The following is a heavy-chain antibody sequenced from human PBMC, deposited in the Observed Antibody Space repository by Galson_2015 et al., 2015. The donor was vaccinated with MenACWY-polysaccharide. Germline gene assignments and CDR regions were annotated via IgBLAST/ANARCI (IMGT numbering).Heavy chain of an antibody. CDR2: ISYDGNNK. CDR3: AKDRPLRGLTKFYYGMDA. J-gene: IGHJ6*02. Sequence: SLRLSCAASGFTFSSFDFSDYAMHWVRQAPGKGLEWVAVISYDGNNKYYADSVKGRFTIARDNSKNTVYLQMHSLRAEDTAVYYCAKDRPLRGLTKFYYGMDAWGQGTTVTVSS. V-gene: IGHV3-30*18. D-gene: IGHD3-10*02. CDR1: GFTFSSFD.